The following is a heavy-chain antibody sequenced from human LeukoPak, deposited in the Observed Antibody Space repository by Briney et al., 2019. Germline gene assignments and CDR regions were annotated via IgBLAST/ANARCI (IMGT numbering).Heavy chain of an antibody. CDR2: ISSSGSNI. Sequence: PGGSLRLSCAASGFTFSSYEMNWVRQAPGKGLEWVSYISSSGSNIYYADSVKGRFTISRDNAKNSLYLQMNSLRAEDTAVYYCARGSGGYDYSRFDPWGQGTLVTVSS. D-gene: IGHD5-12*01. V-gene: IGHV3-48*03. CDR1: GFTFSSYE. CDR3: ARGSGGYDYSRFDP. J-gene: IGHJ5*02.